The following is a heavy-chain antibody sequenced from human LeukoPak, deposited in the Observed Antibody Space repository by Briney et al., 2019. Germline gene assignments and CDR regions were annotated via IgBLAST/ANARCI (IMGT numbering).Heavy chain of an antibody. CDR3: ARDRRGSFWSGYSQVDY. J-gene: IGHJ4*02. CDR2: ISSSSSYI. Sequence: PGGSLRLSCAAAGVTFSSYSMNWVRQAPGKGLEWVSSISSSSSYIYYADSVKGRFTISRDNAKNSLYLQMNSLRAEDTAVYYCARDRRGSFWSGYSQVDYWGQGTLVTVSS. V-gene: IGHV3-21*01. CDR1: GVTFSSYS. D-gene: IGHD3-3*01.